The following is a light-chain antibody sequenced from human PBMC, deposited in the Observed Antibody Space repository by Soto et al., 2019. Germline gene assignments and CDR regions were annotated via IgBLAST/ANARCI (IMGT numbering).Light chain of an antibody. CDR1: QSVSSY. Sequence: EIVLTQSPATLSLSPGERATLSCRASQSVSSYLAWYQQKPGQAPRLLIYDASNRATGIPARFSGSGSGTDCTLTISSLEPEDFAVYYCQQRSNWPTVGQGTKLEI. CDR2: DAS. J-gene: IGKJ2*01. CDR3: QQRSNWPT. V-gene: IGKV3-11*01.